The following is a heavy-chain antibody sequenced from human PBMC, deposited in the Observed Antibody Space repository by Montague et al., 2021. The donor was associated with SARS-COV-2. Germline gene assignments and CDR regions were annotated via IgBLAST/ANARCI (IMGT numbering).Heavy chain of an antibody. CDR1: GGSISDNNW. J-gene: IGHJ5*02. D-gene: IGHD3-10*01. Sequence: SETLSLTCAVSGGSISDNNWWTWVRQSPGKGPEWIGEIYHSGHYNIKASLRSRVTISVDKTKNQFSLRMTSLTAADTAVYYCSRPGWGGWALAAWGQGTSVTISS. V-gene: IGHV4/OR15-8*01. CDR3: SRPGWGGWALAA. CDR2: IYHSGHY.